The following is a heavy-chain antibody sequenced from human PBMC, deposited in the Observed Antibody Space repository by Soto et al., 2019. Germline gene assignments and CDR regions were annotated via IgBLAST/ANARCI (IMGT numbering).Heavy chain of an antibody. V-gene: IGHV4-59*08. Sequence: PSETLSLTCTVSGDSISRYYWTWIRQPPGKGLEWIGYIYNSGSTNYNPSLKSRVTILIDTSKNQSSLKLSSVTAADTAVYYCARHQRDGYDDAFDIWGQGTMVTVSS. D-gene: IGHD5-12*01. CDR3: ARHQRDGYDDAFDI. CDR2: IYNSGST. J-gene: IGHJ3*02. CDR1: GDSISRYY.